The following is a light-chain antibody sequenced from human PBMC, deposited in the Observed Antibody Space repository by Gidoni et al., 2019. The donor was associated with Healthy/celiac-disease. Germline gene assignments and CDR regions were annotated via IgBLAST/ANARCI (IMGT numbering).Light chain of an antibody. Sequence: QSVLTQPPSGSGAPGQRVTISCTGRSSNSGAGYDVHWYQPLPGTAPKLLIDGNSNRPSGVPDRFSGSKSGTSASLAITGLQAEDEADYYCQSYDSSLSGSVFGGGTKLTVL. CDR3: QSYDSSLSGSV. CDR2: GNS. CDR1: SSNSGAGYD. J-gene: IGLJ3*02. V-gene: IGLV1-40*01.